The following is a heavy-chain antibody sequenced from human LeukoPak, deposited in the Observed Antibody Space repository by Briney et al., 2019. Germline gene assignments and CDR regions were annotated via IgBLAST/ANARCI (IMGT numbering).Heavy chain of an antibody. V-gene: IGHV3-23*01. D-gene: IGHD3-16*02. CDR2: ISGSGDTT. CDR3: AKRDNNDRYSGLHVFDI. CDR1: GFAFYTYA. J-gene: IGHJ3*02. Sequence: PGGSLRLSCAASGFAFYTYAMTWVRQTPGKGLEWVSGISGSGDTTYYADSVKGRSTMSRDNYKNTVDLQMSNLRVEDTGVYYCAKRDNNDRYSGLHVFDIWGQGTTVTV.